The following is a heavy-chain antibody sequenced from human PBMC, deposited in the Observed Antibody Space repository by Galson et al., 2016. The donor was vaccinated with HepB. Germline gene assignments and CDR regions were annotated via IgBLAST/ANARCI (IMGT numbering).Heavy chain of an antibody. CDR1: GFTFSSYD. CDR3: VRGRYNSRWRMIESGVFDL. CDR2: TWHDGSNR. D-gene: IGHD3-22*01. J-gene: IGHJ3*01. V-gene: IGHV3-33*07. Sequence: SLRLSCAASGFTFSSYDMYWVRQAPGKGLEWVAVTWHDGSNRYYVESVKGRLTISRDNSKNTLYLQMNSLRAEDTAVYYCVRGRYNSRWRMIESGVFDLWGQRTMVTVSS.